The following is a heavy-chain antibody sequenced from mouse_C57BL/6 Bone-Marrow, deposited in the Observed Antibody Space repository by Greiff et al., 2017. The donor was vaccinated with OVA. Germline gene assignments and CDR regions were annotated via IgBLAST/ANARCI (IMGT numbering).Heavy chain of an antibody. CDR2: IDPETCGT. D-gene: IGHD2-4*01. Sequence: QVQLKQSGAELVRPGASVTLSCKASGYTFTDYEMHCVKQTPVHGLEWIGAIDPETCGTAYNQKFTGQATLSAAKSSSTAYMELRSLTSEDSAVYYCTSYDYDGDYFDYWGQGTTLTVSS. CDR1: GYTFTDYE. J-gene: IGHJ2*01. CDR3: TSYDYDGDYFDY. V-gene: IGHV1-23*01.